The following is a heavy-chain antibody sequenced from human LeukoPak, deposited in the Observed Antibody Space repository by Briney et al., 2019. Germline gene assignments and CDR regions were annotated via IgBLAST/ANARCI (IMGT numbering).Heavy chain of an antibody. CDR1: GFTFSSYT. CDR2: ISSSSSYI. Sequence: GGSLRLSCAASGFTFSSYTMNWVRQAPGKGLEWVSSISSSSSYIYYADSVKGRFTISRDNAKNSPYLQMNSLRAEDTAVYYCARDRRTMTTCDYWGQGSLVTVSS. CDR3: ARDRRTMTTCDY. D-gene: IGHD4-17*01. V-gene: IGHV3-21*01. J-gene: IGHJ4*02.